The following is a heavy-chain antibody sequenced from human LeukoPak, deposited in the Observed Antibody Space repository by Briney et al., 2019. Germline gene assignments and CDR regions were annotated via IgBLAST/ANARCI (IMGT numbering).Heavy chain of an antibody. Sequence: GGSLRLSCSASGISISDYGMSWVRQAPGKGLEWLSYITMNSVTLYAESVKGRFTTSRDNDKNSVYLQLNSLRDEDRAVYYCTRGRYQFLGPNDSWGQGSLVTVSS. CDR3: TRGRYQFLGPNDS. J-gene: IGHJ4*02. CDR1: GISISDYG. V-gene: IGHV3-48*02. CDR2: ITMNSVT. D-gene: IGHD1-20*01.